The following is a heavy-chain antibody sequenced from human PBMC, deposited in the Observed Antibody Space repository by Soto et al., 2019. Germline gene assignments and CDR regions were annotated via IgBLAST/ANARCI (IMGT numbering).Heavy chain of an antibody. D-gene: IGHD3-10*01. Sequence: SETLSLTCTVSGGSISSEYWSWIRQPPGKGLEWIGYIYYSGSINYNPSLKSRVTISVDTSRNQFSLKLSSVTAADTAVYYCARVWGGAFDFWGQGTMVTVSS. CDR1: GGSISSEY. CDR3: ARVWGGAFDF. J-gene: IGHJ3*01. V-gene: IGHV4-59*01. CDR2: IYYSGSI.